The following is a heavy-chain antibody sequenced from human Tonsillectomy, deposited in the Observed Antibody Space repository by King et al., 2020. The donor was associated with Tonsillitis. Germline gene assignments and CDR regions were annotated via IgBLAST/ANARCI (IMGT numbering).Heavy chain of an antibody. D-gene: IGHD3-10*01. CDR3: ASGRPYYYGSGSINWFDP. V-gene: IGHV4-59*01. CDR1: GGSISRYY. J-gene: IGHJ5*02. Sequence: VQLQESGPGLVKPSETLSLTCTVSGGSISRYYWSWIRQPPGKGLEWIGYIYYSGSTNYNPPLKSRVTISVDTSKNQFSLKLSSVTAADTAVYYCASGRPYYYGSGSINWFDPWGQGTLVTVSS. CDR2: IYYSGST.